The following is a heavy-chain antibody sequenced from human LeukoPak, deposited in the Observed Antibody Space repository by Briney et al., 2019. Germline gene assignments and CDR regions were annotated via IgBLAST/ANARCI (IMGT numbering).Heavy chain of an antibody. CDR1: GFTFRIYA. V-gene: IGHV3-23*05. J-gene: IGHJ4*02. CDR2: IHSSGVAT. Sequence: GGSLRLSCAASGFTFRIYAMSWVRQAPGKGLEWVSSIHSSGVATDYADSVKGRFTISRDNSKNTLSLQMDSLRVEDTAVYYCVTQFGPTLAYCGGVCYAAGGQGTLVTVSS. CDR3: VTQFGPTLAYCGGVCYAA. D-gene: IGHD2-21*02.